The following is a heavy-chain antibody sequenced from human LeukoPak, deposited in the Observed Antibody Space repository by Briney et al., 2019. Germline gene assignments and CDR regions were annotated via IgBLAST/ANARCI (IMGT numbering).Heavy chain of an antibody. CDR1: GYTFTAYY. CDR3: ASDSVVVPAAFAY. D-gene: IGHD2-2*01. J-gene: IGHJ4*02. CDR2: INPNSGGT. Sequence: ASVKVSCKASGYTFTAYYMHWVRQAPGQGLEWMGWINPNSGGTNYAQKFQGRVTMTRDTSISTAYMELSRLRSDDTAVYYCASDSVVVPAAFAYWGQGTLVTVSS. V-gene: IGHV1-2*02.